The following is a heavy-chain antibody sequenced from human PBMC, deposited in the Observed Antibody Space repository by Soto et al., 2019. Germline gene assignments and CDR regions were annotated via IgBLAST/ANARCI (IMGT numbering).Heavy chain of an antibody. V-gene: IGHV3-11*01. Sequence: GGSLRLSCAASGFTLSDYYMSWIRQAPGKGLEWVSYISSSGSTIYYADSVKGRFTISRDNAKNSLYLQMNSLRAEDTAVYYCARLYCSGGSCYRGYFDYWGQGTLVTVYS. CDR2: ISSSGSTI. D-gene: IGHD2-15*01. CDR3: ARLYCSGGSCYRGYFDY. CDR1: GFTLSDYY. J-gene: IGHJ4*02.